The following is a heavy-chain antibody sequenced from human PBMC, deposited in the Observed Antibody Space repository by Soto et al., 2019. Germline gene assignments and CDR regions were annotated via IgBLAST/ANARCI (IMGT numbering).Heavy chain of an antibody. D-gene: IGHD3-9*01. CDR1: GGSFSGYY. CDR2: INHSGST. CDR3: ARDRNDILTGYYSLSWYFDL. J-gene: IGHJ2*01. V-gene: IGHV4-34*01. Sequence: PSETLSLTCAVYGGSFSGYYWSWIRQPPGKGLEWIGEINHSGSTNYNPSLKSRVTISVDTSKNQFSLKLSSVTAADTAVYYCARDRNDILTGYYSLSWYFDLWGRGTLVTVSS.